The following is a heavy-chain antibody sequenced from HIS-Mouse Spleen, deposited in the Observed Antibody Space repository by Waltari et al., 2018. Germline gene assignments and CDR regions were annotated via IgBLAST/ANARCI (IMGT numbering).Heavy chain of an antibody. CDR1: GGSISSYY. Sequence: QVQLQESGPGLVKPSETLSLTCTVSGGSISSYYWSWIRQPAGKGLEWIGRIYTSGSTNSTPSLKSRVTMSVDTSKNQFSLKLSSVTAADTAVYYCARDFHDFWSGYYGGDKKHDAFDIWGQGTMVTVSS. CDR3: ARDFHDFWSGYYGGDKKHDAFDI. CDR2: IYTSGST. D-gene: IGHD3-3*01. V-gene: IGHV4-4*07. J-gene: IGHJ3*02.